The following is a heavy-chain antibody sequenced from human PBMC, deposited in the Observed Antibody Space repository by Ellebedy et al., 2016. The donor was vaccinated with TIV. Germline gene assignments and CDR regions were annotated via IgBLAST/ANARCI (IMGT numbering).Heavy chain of an antibody. CDR2: ISYDGSNK. J-gene: IGHJ6*02. CDR1: GFTFSNYG. D-gene: IGHD6-6*01. V-gene: IGHV3-30*18. CDR3: AEEGGSSRGASGMDV. Sequence: PGGSLRLSCAASGFTFSNYGMHWVRQAPGKGLEWVSVISYDGSNKYYADSVKGRFTISRDISKNTLYLEMNSLRGDDTAVYYCAEEGGSSRGASGMDVWGQGTTVIVSS.